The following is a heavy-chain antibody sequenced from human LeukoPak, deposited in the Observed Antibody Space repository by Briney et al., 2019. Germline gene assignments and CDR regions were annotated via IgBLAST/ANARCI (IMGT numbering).Heavy chain of an antibody. Sequence: SETLSLTCDVYTGSFSGYYWGWIRQPPGKGLEWVGSIYNRGSTYFHPSLRSGVTITIDTSTNTFSLELTSVTAADTAVYFCARGAEYYAIWRGYAGYSDYWGQGILVTVSS. V-gene: IGHV4-34*01. CDR2: IYNRGST. CDR1: TGSFSGYY. CDR3: ARGAEYYAIWRGYAGYSDY. D-gene: IGHD3-3*01. J-gene: IGHJ4*02.